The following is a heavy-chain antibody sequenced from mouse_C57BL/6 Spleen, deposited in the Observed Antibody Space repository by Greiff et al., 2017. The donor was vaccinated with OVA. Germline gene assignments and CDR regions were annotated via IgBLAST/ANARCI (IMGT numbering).Heavy chain of an antibody. V-gene: IGHV1-81*01. D-gene: IGHD1-1*01. CDR1: GYTFTSYG. CDR3: AREYYGSSLYYFDY. CDR2: IYPRSGNT. Sequence: QVQLQQSGAELARPGASVKLSCKASGYTFTSYGISWVKQRTGQGLEWIGEIYPRSGNTYYNEKFKGKATLTADKSSSTAYMELRSLTSEDSAVYVCAREYYGSSLYYFDYWGQGTTLTVSS. J-gene: IGHJ2*01.